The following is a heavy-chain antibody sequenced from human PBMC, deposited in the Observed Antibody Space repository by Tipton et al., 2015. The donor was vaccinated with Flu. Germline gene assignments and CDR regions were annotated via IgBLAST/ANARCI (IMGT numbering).Heavy chain of an antibody. J-gene: IGHJ3*01. D-gene: IGHD1-1*01. Sequence: QLVQSGAEVETPGASVKVSCKASGYTFTSYNMHWVRQAPGQGLEWMGIIYPAGGGISYAQKLQGRVIMTRDRSTGTVHMELSTLRSDDTAMYYCARDKGGGTYTFDVWGQGTMVTVSS. CDR3: ARDKGGGTYTFDV. V-gene: IGHV1-46*01. CDR1: GYTFTSYN. CDR2: IYPAGGGI.